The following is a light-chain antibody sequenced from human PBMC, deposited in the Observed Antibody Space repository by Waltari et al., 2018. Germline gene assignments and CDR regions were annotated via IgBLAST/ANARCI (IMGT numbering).Light chain of an antibody. CDR3: MQALQTPLT. J-gene: IGKJ4*01. V-gene: IGKV2-28*01. CDR1: QSLLHSNGYNS. CDR2: LGA. Sequence: DIVMTQSPLSLPVTPGEPASISCRSSQSLLHSNGYNSSAWYLHKPGQSPHLLIYLGANRAAGVPDRVSGSGAGTDFTLKISRVEAEDVGVYYCMQALQTPLTFGGGTKVEIK.